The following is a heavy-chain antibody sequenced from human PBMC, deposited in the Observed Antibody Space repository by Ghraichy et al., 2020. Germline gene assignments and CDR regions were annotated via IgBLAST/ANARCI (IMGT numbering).Heavy chain of an antibody. CDR2: ISSSSKYI. CDR3: ATNIQYCSSISCYFDY. Sequence: LSLTCAASGFTFSSYSMNWVRQAPGKGLEWVSSISSSSKYISYADSVKGRFTISRDNAKNSLYLQMNTLSAEDTAVYYCATNIQYCSSISCYFDYWGQGTLVTVSS. CDR1: GFTFSSYS. D-gene: IGHD2-2*01. V-gene: IGHV3-21*01. J-gene: IGHJ4*02.